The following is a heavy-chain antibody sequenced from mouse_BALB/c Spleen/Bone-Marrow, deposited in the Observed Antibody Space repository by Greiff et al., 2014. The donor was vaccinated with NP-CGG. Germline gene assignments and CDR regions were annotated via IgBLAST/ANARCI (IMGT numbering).Heavy chain of an antibody. CDR3: ARITTATGAMDY. Sequence: VQLVESGPGLVAPSQSLSITCTVSGFSLTSYGVHWVRQPPGKGLEWLGVIWAGGSTNYNSARMSRLSISKDNAKSQVFLKMNRLQTDDTAMSYCARITTATGAMDYWGQGTSVTVSS. D-gene: IGHD1-2*01. J-gene: IGHJ4*01. CDR2: IWAGGST. V-gene: IGHV2-9*02. CDR1: GFSLTSYG.